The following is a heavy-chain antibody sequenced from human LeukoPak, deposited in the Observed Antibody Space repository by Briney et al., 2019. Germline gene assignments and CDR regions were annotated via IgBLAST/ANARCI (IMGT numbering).Heavy chain of an antibody. J-gene: IGHJ4*02. Sequence: GGSLRLSCAASGFTFSSYSMNWVRQAPGKGLEWVSSISSSSSYIYYADSVKGRFTISRDNSKNTLYLQMNSLRAEDTAVYYCARGGVYSTSAVDYWGQGTLVTVSS. CDR1: GFTFSSYS. CDR2: ISSSSSYI. D-gene: IGHD6-6*01. CDR3: ARGGVYSTSAVDY. V-gene: IGHV3-21*01.